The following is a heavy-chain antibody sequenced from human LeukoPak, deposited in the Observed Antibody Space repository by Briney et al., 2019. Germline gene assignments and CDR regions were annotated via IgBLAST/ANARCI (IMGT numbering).Heavy chain of an antibody. CDR2: IIPIFGTA. J-gene: IGHJ6*03. CDR3: ARGSSGWRYYYYYYMDV. CDR1: GGTFSSYA. V-gene: IGHV1-69*05. Sequence: SVKVSCKASGGTFSSYAISWVRQAPGQGLEWMGGIIPIFGTANYAQKFQGRVTITTDESTSTAYMELSSLRSEDTAVYYCARGSSGWRYYYYYYMDVWGKGTTVTVSS. D-gene: IGHD6-19*01.